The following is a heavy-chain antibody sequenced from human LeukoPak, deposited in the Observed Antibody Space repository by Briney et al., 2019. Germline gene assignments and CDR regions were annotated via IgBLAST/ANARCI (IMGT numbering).Heavy chain of an antibody. D-gene: IGHD4-17*01. CDR2: IYYSGST. V-gene: IGHV4-30-4*08. Sequence: SETLSLTCTVSGDSISSGDYYWSWIRQPPGKGLEWIGYIYYSGSTYYNPSLESRVTISVDTSKNQFSLKLSSVTAADTAVYYCARGDYGLNEFDYWGQGTLVTVSS. CDR1: GDSISSGDYY. J-gene: IGHJ4*02. CDR3: ARGDYGLNEFDY.